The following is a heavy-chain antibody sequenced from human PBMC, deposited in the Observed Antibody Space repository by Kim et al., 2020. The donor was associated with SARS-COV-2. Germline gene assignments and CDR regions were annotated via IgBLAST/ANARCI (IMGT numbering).Heavy chain of an antibody. CDR3: ARDLFCSSTSCYSYFDY. V-gene: IGHV1-46*01. D-gene: IGHD2-2*02. Sequence: ASVKVSCKASGYTFTSYYMHWVRQAPGQGLEWMGIINPSGGSTSYAQKFQGRVTMTRDTSTSTVYMELSSLRSEDTAVYYCARDLFCSSTSCYSYFDYWGQGTLVTVSS. CDR2: INPSGGST. J-gene: IGHJ4*02. CDR1: GYTFTSYY.